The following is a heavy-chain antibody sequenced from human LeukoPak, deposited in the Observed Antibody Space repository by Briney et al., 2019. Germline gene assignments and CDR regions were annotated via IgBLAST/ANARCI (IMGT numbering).Heavy chain of an antibody. J-gene: IGHJ4*02. CDR2: IKQDGGTK. CDR1: GFTFSNSW. CDR3: ARDTVGSLDY. V-gene: IGHV3-7*01. Sequence: PGGSLRLSCVASGFTFSNSWMAWVRQAPGKGLEWVANIKQDGGTKHYADSLRGRLTISRDNPKNSLYLQMNSLRSDDTALYYCARDTVGSLDYWGKGILVTVAS. D-gene: IGHD2-8*02.